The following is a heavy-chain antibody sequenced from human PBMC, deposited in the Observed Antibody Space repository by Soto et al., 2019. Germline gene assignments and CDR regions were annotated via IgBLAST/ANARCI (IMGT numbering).Heavy chain of an antibody. J-gene: IGHJ5*02. Sequence: PSETLSLTCSVSGDYIHVGGYYWTWIRHRPGKGLEWMGYIYYNGKTYYNPSLESRLTMSVDRSKNQFSLRLTSVTAADTAVYFCGRDLTSNANCIDPWGQGTMVTV. CDR1: GDYIHVGGYY. CDR2: IYYNGKT. V-gene: IGHV4-30-4*01. CDR3: GRDLTSNANCIDP. D-gene: IGHD2-2*01.